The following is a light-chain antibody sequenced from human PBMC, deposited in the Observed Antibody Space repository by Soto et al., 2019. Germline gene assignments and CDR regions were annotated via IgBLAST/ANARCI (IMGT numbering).Light chain of an antibody. J-gene: IGLJ1*01. CDR2: DVS. V-gene: IGLV2-11*01. Sequence: QSALTQPRSVSGSPGQSVTISCTGTSSDVGGYNYVSWYQQHPGTAPKLMIYDVSMRPSGVPDHFSGSKSGNTASLTISGLQAEDEADYYCCSYAGSYTLYVFGTGTTVTVL. CDR1: SSDVGGYNY. CDR3: CSYAGSYTLYV.